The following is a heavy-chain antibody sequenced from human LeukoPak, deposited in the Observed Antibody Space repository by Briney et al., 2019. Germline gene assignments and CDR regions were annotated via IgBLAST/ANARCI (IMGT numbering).Heavy chain of an antibody. J-gene: IGHJ4*02. CDR1: GFTFSSYA. CDR2: IRYDGSNK. CDR3: AKLEGDIVVVPAAIPLDY. V-gene: IGHV3-30*02. D-gene: IGHD2-2*01. Sequence: GSLRLSCAASGFTFSSYAMSWVRQAPGKGLEWVAFIRYDGSNKYYADSVKGRFTISRDNSKNTLYLQMNSLRAEDTAVYYCAKLEGDIVVVPAAIPLDYWGQGTLVTVSS.